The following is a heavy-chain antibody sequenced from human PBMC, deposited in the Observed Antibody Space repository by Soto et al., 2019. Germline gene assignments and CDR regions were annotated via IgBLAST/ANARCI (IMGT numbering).Heavy chain of an antibody. CDR1: CGSISSSSYY. J-gene: IGHJ6*02. CDR2: IYYSGST. Sequence: SETLSLTCTFSCGSISSSSYYWGWIRQPPGKGLEWIGSIYYSGSTYYNPSLKSRVTISVDTSKNQFSLKLSSVTAADTAVYYCARLSVSYGSGYYYGMDVWGQGTTVTVSS. V-gene: IGHV4-39*01. CDR3: ARLSVSYGSGYYYGMDV. D-gene: IGHD3-10*01.